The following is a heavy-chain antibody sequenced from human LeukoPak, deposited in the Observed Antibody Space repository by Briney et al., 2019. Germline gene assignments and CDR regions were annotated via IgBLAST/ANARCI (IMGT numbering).Heavy chain of an antibody. CDR1: GFTFSSYE. D-gene: IGHD2-21*02. CDR3: ARQVTPMRY. J-gene: IGHJ4*02. Sequence: PGGSLRLSCAASGFTFSSYEMNWVRQAPGKGLEWVSYISTSGSTIYYADSVKGRFTISRDNAKNSLYLQMNSLRAEDTAVYYCARQVTPMRYWGQGTLVTVSS. CDR2: ISTSGSTI. V-gene: IGHV3-48*03.